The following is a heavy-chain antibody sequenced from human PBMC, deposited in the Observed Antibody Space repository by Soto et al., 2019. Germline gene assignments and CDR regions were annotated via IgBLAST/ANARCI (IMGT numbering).Heavy chain of an antibody. CDR2: ISSSGSTI. CDR3: ARDGPYDFWRGYYTYFDY. J-gene: IGHJ4*02. CDR1: GFTFSSYE. Sequence: GGSLRLSCAASGFTFSSYEMNWVRQAPGKGLEWVSYISSSGSTIYYADSVKGRFTISRDNAKNSLYLQMNSLRAEDTAVYYCARDGPYDFWRGYYTYFDYWGPGTLVTVSS. V-gene: IGHV3-48*03. D-gene: IGHD3-3*01.